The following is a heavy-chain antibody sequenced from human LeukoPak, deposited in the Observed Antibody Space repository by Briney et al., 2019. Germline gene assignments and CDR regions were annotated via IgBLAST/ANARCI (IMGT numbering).Heavy chain of an antibody. J-gene: IGHJ6*02. V-gene: IGHV3-21*01. CDR1: GITFDDYY. D-gene: IGHD2-15*01. CDR3: ARDVVVVAANDNYYYYGMDV. CDR2: ISSSSSYI. Sequence: GGSLRLSCAVSGITFDDYYMNWVRQAPGKGLEWVPSISSSSSYIYYADSVKGRFTISRDNAKNSLYLQMNSLRAEDTAVYYCARDVVVVAANDNYYYYGMDVWGQGTTVTVSS.